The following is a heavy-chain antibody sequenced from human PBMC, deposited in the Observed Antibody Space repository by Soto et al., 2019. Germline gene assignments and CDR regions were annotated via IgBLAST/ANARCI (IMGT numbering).Heavy chain of an antibody. V-gene: IGHV3-23*01. CDR1: GFVFSTYA. D-gene: IGHD2-15*01. Sequence: GGSLRLSCTASGFVFSTYAMTWVRQPVGKGLEWVSSISGPGDRTYYAESVRGRVTISRDSAKKTLFLQLDSLRVEDTAVYYCAKDGSYENSTAHYTWWLAPWGPEALVTVFS. J-gene: IGHJ4*02. CDR3: AKDGSYENSTAHYTWWLAP. CDR2: ISGPGDRT.